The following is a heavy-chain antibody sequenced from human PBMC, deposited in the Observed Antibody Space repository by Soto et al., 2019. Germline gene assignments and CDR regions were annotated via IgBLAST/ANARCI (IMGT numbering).Heavy chain of an antibody. CDR2: INPNGGST. CDR1: ADTFTSYY. V-gene: IGHV1-46*01. D-gene: IGHD2-2*01. Sequence: ASVKVSCKAPADTFTSYYIHWVRQAPGHGLEWMGIINPNGGSTRFAQTFQGRITMTTDTSTSTVYMELRSLRSEDTAVYYCAKSLVPAAQPMGGYYYYGMDVWGQGTTVTVSS. J-gene: IGHJ6*02. CDR3: AKSLVPAAQPMGGYYYYGMDV.